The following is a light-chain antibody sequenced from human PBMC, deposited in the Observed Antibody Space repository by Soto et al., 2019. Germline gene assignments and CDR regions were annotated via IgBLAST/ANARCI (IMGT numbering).Light chain of an antibody. CDR3: SSFAGNNNLV. Sequence: QSALTQPPSASGSPGQSVTISCTGTSSDVGGYNYVSWYQQHPGKAPKLMISEVSKRPSGVPDRFSGSKSGNTASLTVSGLQAEDEADYYFSSFAGNNNLVFGGWTKLTVL. V-gene: IGLV2-8*01. J-gene: IGLJ2*01. CDR2: EVS. CDR1: SSDVGGYNY.